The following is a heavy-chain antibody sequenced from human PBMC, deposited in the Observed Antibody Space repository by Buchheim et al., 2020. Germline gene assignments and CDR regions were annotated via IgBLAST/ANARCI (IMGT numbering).Heavy chain of an antibody. CDR1: GGSFSGYY. V-gene: IGHV4-34*01. CDR2: INHSGST. J-gene: IGHJ5*02. CDR3: ARGSIRYGSGSYYKRPYNWFDP. D-gene: IGHD3-10*01. Sequence: QVQLQQWGAGLLKPSETLSLTCAVYGGSFSGYYWSWIRQPPGKGLEWIGEINHSGSTNYNPSLKSRVTISVDTSKNQSSLKLGSVTAADTAVYYCARGSIRYGSGSYYKRPYNWFDPWGQGTL.